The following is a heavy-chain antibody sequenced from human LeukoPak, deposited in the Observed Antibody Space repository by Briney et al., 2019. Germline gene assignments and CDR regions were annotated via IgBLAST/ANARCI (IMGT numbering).Heavy chain of an antibody. D-gene: IGHD5-24*01. J-gene: IGHJ4*02. CDR2: IDSSSSYI. Sequence: GGSLRLSCAASGFTFSSYSMNWVRQAPGKGLEWVSSIDSSSSYIYYADSVKGRFTISRDNAKNSLYPQMNSLRAEDTAVYYCARDWGGDDYNRSPDYWGQGTLVTVSS. V-gene: IGHV3-21*01. CDR3: ARDWGGDDYNRSPDY. CDR1: GFTFSSYS.